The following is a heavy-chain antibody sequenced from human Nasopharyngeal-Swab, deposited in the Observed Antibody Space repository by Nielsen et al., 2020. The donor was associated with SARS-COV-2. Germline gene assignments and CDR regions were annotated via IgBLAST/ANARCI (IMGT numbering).Heavy chain of an antibody. CDR3: AKDIGSYGDYVFDY. Sequence: SLKISCAASGFTFDDYAMHWVRQAPGEGLEWVSGISWNSGSIGYADSVKGRFTISRDNAKNSLYLQMNSLRAEDTALYYCAKDIGSYGDYVFDYWGQGTLVTVSS. J-gene: IGHJ4*02. CDR2: ISWNSGSI. D-gene: IGHD4-17*01. CDR1: GFTFDDYA. V-gene: IGHV3-9*01.